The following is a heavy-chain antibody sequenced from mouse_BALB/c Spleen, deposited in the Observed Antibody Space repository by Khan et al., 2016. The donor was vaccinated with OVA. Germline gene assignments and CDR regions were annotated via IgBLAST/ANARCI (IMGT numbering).Heavy chain of an antibody. CDR1: GYTFTDYY. D-gene: IGHD1-2*01. J-gene: IGHJ3*01. CDR2: ISPGSGDT. CDR3: ARRNYCGYTFAY. V-gene: IGHV1-77*01. Sequence: QMQLEESGAELARPGASVKLSCKASGYTFTDYYINWVKQRTGQGLEWIGEISPGSGDTYYNERFQGKATLTADKSSSTAYMQLSSLTSEASAVYFCARRNYCGYTFAYWGQGTLVTGSA.